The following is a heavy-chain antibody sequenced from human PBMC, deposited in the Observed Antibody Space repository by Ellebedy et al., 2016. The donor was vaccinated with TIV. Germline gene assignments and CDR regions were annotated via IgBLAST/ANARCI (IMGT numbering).Heavy chain of an antibody. CDR1: GFTFSSYG. CDR3: AREGIVVQPSARMLDY. V-gene: IGHV3-33*08. CDR2: IWFDGSNK. Sequence: PGGSLRLSCAASGFTFSSYGMHWVRQAPGKGLEWVAVIWFDGSNKYHADSVKGRFTISRDNSKNTLYMEMNSLTAEDTAVYYCAREGIVVQPSARMLDYWGQGAPVTVSS. J-gene: IGHJ4*02. D-gene: IGHD2-15*01.